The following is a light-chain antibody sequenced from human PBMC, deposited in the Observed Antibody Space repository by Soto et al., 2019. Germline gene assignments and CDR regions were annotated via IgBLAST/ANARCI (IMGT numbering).Light chain of an antibody. V-gene: IGKV3-11*01. CDR1: QSIYSY. Sequence: EIVLTQSPATLSLSPGERATLSCRASQSIYSYLAWYQQKPGQAPRLLIYDASNRATGIPARFSGSGSGTDFTLTINSLEPEDFAVYYCQQRSNWPPLFTFGPGNKVDI. J-gene: IGKJ3*01. CDR3: QQRSNWPPLFT. CDR2: DAS.